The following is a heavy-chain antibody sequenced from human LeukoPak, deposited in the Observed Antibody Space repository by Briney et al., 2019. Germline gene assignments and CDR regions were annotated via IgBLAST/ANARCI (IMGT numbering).Heavy chain of an antibody. CDR2: ISSSGRNR. D-gene: IGHD4/OR15-4a*01. CDR1: GFTFNSYA. V-gene: IGHV3-48*04. J-gene: IGHJ4*02. Sequence: GGSLRLSCAASGFTFNSYAMTWVRQAPGKGLEWVSYISSSGRNRNYADSVKGRFTISRDNAKNSLYLQMNSLRAEDTAVYYCARRAGAYSHPYDYWGQGTLVTVSS. CDR3: ARRAGAYSHPYDY.